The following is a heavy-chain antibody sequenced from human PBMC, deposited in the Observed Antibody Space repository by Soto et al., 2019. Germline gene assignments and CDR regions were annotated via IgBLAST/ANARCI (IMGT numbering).Heavy chain of an antibody. Sequence: EVQLLESGGGLIQPGGSLRLSCAASGFTFSSYSMSWVRQAPGKGLEWVSAISGSGGSTYYADSVKGRFTISRDNSKNTRYLQMNSLRAEDTAVYYCAKPPPFEGGGSRNYWGQGTLVTVSS. CDR2: ISGSGGST. V-gene: IGHV3-23*01. D-gene: IGHD2-15*01. CDR3: AKPPPFEGGGSRNY. J-gene: IGHJ4*02. CDR1: GFTFSSYS.